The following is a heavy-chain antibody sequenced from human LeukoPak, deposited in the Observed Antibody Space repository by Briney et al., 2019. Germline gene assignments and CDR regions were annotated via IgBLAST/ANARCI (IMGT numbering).Heavy chain of an antibody. J-gene: IGHJ6*02. CDR2: INHSGST. CDR1: GGSFSGYY. D-gene: IGHD4-17*01. CDR3: ARSYGDLRMDV. V-gene: IGHV4-34*01. Sequence: SETLSLTCAVYGGSFSGYYWSWIRQPPGKGLEWIGEINHSGSTNYNPSLKSRVTISVDTSKNQFSLKLSSVTAADTAVYYCARSYGDLRMDVWGQGTTVTVSS.